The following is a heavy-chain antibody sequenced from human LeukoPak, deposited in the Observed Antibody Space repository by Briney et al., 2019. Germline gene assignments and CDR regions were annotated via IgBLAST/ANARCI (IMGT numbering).Heavy chain of an antibody. CDR1: GYTFTSYG. Sequence: GASVKVSCKASGYTFTSYGISWVRQAPGQGLEWMGWISAYNGNTNYAQKFQGRVTMTRNTSISTAYMELSSLRSEDTAVYYCARGLRRGTYNWFDPWGQGTLVTVSS. CDR3: ARGLRRGTYNWFDP. D-gene: IGHD1-1*01. J-gene: IGHJ5*02. CDR2: ISAYNGNT. V-gene: IGHV1-18*01.